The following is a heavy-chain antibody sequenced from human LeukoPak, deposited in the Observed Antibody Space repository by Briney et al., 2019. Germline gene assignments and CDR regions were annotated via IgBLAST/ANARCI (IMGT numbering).Heavy chain of an antibody. V-gene: IGHV1-69*04. Sequence: SVKVSCKASGGTFSSYAISWVRQAPGQGLEWMGRIIPILGIANYAQKFQGRVTITADKSTSTAYMELSSLRSEDTAVYYCARCLIAAAGTTESFLQFQLWGQGTLVTVSS. CDR3: ARCLIAAAGTTESFLQFQL. CDR2: IIPILGIA. CDR1: GGTFSSYA. D-gene: IGHD6-13*01. J-gene: IGHJ1*01.